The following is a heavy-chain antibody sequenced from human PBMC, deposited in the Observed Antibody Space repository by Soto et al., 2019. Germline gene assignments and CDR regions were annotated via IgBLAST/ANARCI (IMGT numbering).Heavy chain of an antibody. J-gene: IGHJ6*02. V-gene: IGHV1-8*01. CDR1: GYTFTSYD. CDR3: AREVDSGSYPLGMDV. CDR2: MNPNSGNT. D-gene: IGHD1-26*01. Sequence: ASVKVSCKASGYTFTSYDINWVRQATGQGLEWMGWMNPNSGNTGYAQKFQGRVTMTRNTSISTSYMELSSLRSEDTAVYYCAREVDSGSYPLGMDVWGQGTTVTVSS.